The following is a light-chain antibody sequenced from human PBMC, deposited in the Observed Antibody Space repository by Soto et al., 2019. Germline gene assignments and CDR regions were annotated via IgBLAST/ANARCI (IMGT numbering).Light chain of an antibody. CDR2: GAS. J-gene: IGKJ1*01. CDR3: QKYGSSRT. CDR1: QSVSSSY. Sequence: EIVLTQSPGTLSLSPGERANLSCRASQSVSSSYLAWYQQKPGQAPRLLIYGASSRATGIPDRFSGSGSGTDFTLTITRLEPEDFAVYYCQKYGSSRTFGQGTKVDIK. V-gene: IGKV3-20*01.